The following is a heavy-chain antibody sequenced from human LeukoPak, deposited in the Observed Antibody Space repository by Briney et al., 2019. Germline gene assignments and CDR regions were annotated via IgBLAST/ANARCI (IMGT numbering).Heavy chain of an antibody. V-gene: IGHV3-7*04. J-gene: IGHJ4*02. CDR3: ARGYAPAY. Sequence: TGGSLRLSCAASGFTFSSYRMHWVRQAPGKGLYWVANIKEDGSEKNYVDSVKGRFTISRDNAKNSLYLQMNSLRAEDTAVYFCARGYAPAYWDQGTLVTVSS. CDR2: IKEDGSEK. CDR1: GFTFSSYR. D-gene: IGHD3-16*01.